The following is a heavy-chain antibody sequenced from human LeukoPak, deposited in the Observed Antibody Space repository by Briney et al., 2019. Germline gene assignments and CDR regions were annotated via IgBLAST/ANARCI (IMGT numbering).Heavy chain of an antibody. V-gene: IGHV4-4*07. J-gene: IGHJ4*02. CDR2: IYTSGST. Sequence: SETLSLTCTVSGGSISRYYWSWIRQPAGKGLEWIGRIYTSGSTNYNPSLKSRVTMSVDTSKNQFSLKMSSVTAADTAVYYCARGVGENSPVQIVLWGQGTLVTVSS. CDR3: ARGVGENSPVQIVL. CDR1: GGSISRYY. D-gene: IGHD1-1*01.